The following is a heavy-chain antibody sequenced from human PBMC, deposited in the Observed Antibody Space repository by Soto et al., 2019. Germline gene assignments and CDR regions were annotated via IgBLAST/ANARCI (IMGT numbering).Heavy chain of an antibody. D-gene: IGHD1-26*01. CDR3: AREGELLLDYYYGMDV. J-gene: IGHJ6*02. CDR1: GYTFTSYG. CDR2: ISAYNGNT. V-gene: IGHV1-18*01. Sequence: VKVSCKASGYTFTSYGISWVRQAPGQGLEWMGWISAYNGNTNYAQKLQGRVTMTTDTSTSTAYMELRSLRSDDTAVYYCAREGELLLDYYYGMDVWGQGTTVTVSS.